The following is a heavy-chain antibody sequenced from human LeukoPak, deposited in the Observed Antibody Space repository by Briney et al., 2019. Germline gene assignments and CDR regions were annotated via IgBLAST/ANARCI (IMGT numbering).Heavy chain of an antibody. Sequence: GGSLRLYCAASGFTFNTYGMHWVRQAPGKGLEWIAVVWSDGSNRFYADSVEGRFTISRDNSKNTLYLQMNSLRAEDTAVYYCAKSNTESQTTVGNWGQRTLVSVSS. D-gene: IGHD1-14*01. J-gene: IGHJ4*02. CDR3: AKSNTESQTTVGN. CDR2: VWSDGSNR. CDR1: GFTFNTYG. V-gene: IGHV3-33*06.